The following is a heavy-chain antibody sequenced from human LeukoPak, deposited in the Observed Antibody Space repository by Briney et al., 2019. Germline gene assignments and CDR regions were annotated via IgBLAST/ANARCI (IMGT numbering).Heavy chain of an antibody. CDR2: ISDRGSRT. CDR1: GITLSNYG. V-gene: IGHV3-23*01. D-gene: IGHD3-22*01. CDR3: AKRGVVIRVILVGFHKEAYYFDS. Sequence: GGSLRLSCAVSGITLSNYGMSWVRQAPGKGLEWVAGISDRGSRTNYTDSVKGRFTISTDHPKNTLYLQTNSLRAEDTAVYFCAKRGVVIRVILVGFHKEAYYFDSWGQGALVTVSS. J-gene: IGHJ4*02.